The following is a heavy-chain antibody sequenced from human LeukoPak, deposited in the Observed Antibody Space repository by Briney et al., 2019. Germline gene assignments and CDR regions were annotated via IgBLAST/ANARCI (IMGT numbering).Heavy chain of an antibody. CDR2: IHTSGST. CDR3: ARSGYYYDSSGYYYFDY. J-gene: IGHJ4*02. Sequence: SETLSLTCTVSGVSISSYYWSWIRQPAGKGLEWIGRIHTSGSTNYNPSLKSRVTMSVDTSKNQFSLKLSSVTAADTAVYYCARSGYYYDSSGYYYFDYWGQGTLVTVSS. CDR1: GVSISSYY. V-gene: IGHV4-4*07. D-gene: IGHD3-22*01.